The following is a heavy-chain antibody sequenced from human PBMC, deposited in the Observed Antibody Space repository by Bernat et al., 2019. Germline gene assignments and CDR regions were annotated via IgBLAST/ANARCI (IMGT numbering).Heavy chain of an antibody. CDR3: ARGGWTNDY. CDR2: IYYSGST. D-gene: IGHD3/OR15-3a*01. J-gene: IGHJ4*02. V-gene: IGHV4-59*01. CDR1: GGPLSNNY. Sequence: QVQLQESGPGLVKPSETLSLTCTVSGGPLSNNYWSWIRQPPGKGLEWIGYIYYSGSTNYNPSLRSRVTISVDTSKNQFSLKLSSVTAADTAVYYCARGGWTNDYWGQGTLVTVSS.